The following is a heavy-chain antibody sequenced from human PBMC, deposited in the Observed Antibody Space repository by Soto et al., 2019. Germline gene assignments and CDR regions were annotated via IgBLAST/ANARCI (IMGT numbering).Heavy chain of an antibody. J-gene: IGHJ6*02. Sequence: QVQLVQSGAEVKKPGASVKVSCKASGYTFTSYDINWVRQATGQGLEWMGWMNPNSGNTGYAQKFQGRVTMTRNTSISXXYXELXSLRSEDTAVYYCARVMGYCSGXXCXXXXYYGMDVWGQGTTVTVSS. V-gene: IGHV1-8*01. CDR2: MNPNSGNT. CDR1: GYTFTSYD. CDR3: ARVMGYCSGXXCXXXXYYGMDV. D-gene: IGHD2-15*01.